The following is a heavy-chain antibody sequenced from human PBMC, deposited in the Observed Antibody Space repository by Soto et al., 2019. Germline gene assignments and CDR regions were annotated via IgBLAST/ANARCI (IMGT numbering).Heavy chain of an antibody. J-gene: IGHJ4*02. CDR2: IKQDGSET. Sequence: EVHLVESGGGLVRPGESLRLSCAASGFTFTNFRMSWLRQAPGKGLEWVANIKQDGSETRYVDSVKGRFTISRDNAKNSLFLQMNSPRAEDTAIYYCARSYGTGFLSGYWGQGTLVTVST. V-gene: IGHV3-7*01. D-gene: IGHD3-10*01. CDR1: GFTFTNFR. CDR3: ARSYGTGFLSGY.